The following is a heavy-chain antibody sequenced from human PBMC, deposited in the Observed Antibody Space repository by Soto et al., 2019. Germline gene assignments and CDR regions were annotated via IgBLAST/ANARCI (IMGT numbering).Heavy chain of an antibody. V-gene: IGHV4-59*01. J-gene: IGHJ4*02. CDR2: IYYSGST. CDR3: ARVPDDYGDFYFDY. CDR1: GGSISSYY. Sequence: PSETLSLTCTVSGGSISSYYWSWIRQPPGKGLEWIGYIYYSGSTNYNPSLKSRVTISVDTSKNQFSLKLSSVTAADTAVYYCARVPDDYGDFYFDYWGQGTLVTVPQ. D-gene: IGHD4-17*01.